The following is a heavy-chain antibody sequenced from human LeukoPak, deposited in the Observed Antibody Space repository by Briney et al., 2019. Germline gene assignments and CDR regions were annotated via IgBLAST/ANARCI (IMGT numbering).Heavy chain of an antibody. V-gene: IGHV1-2*02. CDR3: ASNTGSDSSGYAY. CDR2: INPNSGGT. J-gene: IGHJ4*02. Sequence: ASVKVSCKASGYTFTGYYMHWVRQAPGQGLEWMGWINPNSGGTNYAQKLQDRVTMSTDTSTRTAYMELRSLRSDDTAVYYCASNTGSDSSGYAYWGQGTLVTVSS. CDR1: GYTFTGYY. D-gene: IGHD3-22*01.